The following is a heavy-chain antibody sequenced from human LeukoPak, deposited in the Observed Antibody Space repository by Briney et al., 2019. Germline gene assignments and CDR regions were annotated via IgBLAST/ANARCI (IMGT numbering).Heavy chain of an antibody. CDR3: ASSGDYYMGY. CDR2: ISKTSSSI. V-gene: IGHV3-48*01. J-gene: IGHJ4*02. CDR1: GFTFSTYN. D-gene: IGHD1-26*01. Sequence: GGSLRLSCAASGFTFSTYNMNWVRQAPGKGLEWVSYISKTSSSIYYADSVKGRFTISRDNAKNSLYLQMNSLRAEDTAVNYCASSGDYYMGYWGQGTLVTVSS.